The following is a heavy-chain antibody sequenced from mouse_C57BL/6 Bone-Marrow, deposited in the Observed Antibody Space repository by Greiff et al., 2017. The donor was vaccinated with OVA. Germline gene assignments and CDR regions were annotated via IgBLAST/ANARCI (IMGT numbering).Heavy chain of an antibody. CDR1: GYTFTSYW. CDR3: ARNEGDGYYVSWFAY. Sequence: VQLQQSGAELVKPGASVKMSCKASGYTFTSYWITWVKQRPGQGLEWIGDIYPGSGSTKYNEKFKSKGTLTVDTSKSTADMQLSSLPSEDSAVSYCARNEGDGYYVSWFAYWGQGTLVTVSA. CDR2: IYPGSGST. J-gene: IGHJ3*01. V-gene: IGHV1-55*01. D-gene: IGHD2-3*01.